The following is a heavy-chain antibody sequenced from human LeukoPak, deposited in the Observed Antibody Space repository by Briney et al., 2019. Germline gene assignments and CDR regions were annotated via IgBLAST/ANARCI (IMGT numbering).Heavy chain of an antibody. Sequence: SETLSLTCTVSGGSISSSSYYWGWIRQPPGKGLEWIGSIYYSGSTYYNPSLKSRVTISVDTSKNQFSLKLSSVTAADTAVYYCARAGITFGGVIVPQGNWFDPWGQGTLVTVSS. V-gene: IGHV4-39*07. CDR1: GGSISSSSYY. CDR3: ARAGITFGGVIVPQGNWFDP. CDR2: IYYSGST. D-gene: IGHD3-16*02. J-gene: IGHJ5*02.